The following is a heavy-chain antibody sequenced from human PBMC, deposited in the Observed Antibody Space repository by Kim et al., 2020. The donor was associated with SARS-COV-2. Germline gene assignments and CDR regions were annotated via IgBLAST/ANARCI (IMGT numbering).Heavy chain of an antibody. J-gene: IGHJ4*02. D-gene: IGHD3-9*01. V-gene: IGHV4-59*09. CDR3: ARGSGKGRYFDWLSLDFDY. Sequence: KSRVTISVDTSKNQFSLKLSSVTAADTAVYYCARGSGKGRYFDWLSLDFDYWGQGTLVTVSS.